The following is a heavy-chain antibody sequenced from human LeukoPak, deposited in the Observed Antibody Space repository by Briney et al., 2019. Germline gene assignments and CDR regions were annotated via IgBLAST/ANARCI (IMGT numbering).Heavy chain of an antibody. D-gene: IGHD3-9*01. J-gene: IGHJ6*02. V-gene: IGHV1-18*01. CDR1: GYTFTSYG. CDR3: ARVGYDILTGYYPYYYYGMDV. Sequence: ASVKVSCKASGYTFTSYGISRVRQAPGQGLEWMGWISAYNGNTNYAQKLQGRVTMTTDTSTSTAYMELRSLRSDDTAVYYCARVGYDILTGYYPYYYYGMDVWGQGTTVTVSS. CDR2: ISAYNGNT.